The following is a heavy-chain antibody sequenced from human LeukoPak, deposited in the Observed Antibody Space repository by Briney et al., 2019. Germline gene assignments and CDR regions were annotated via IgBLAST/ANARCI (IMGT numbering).Heavy chain of an antibody. D-gene: IGHD5-24*01. J-gene: IGHJ4*02. CDR3: ARDGGDGYNPGGFYFDY. V-gene: IGHV1-69*05. CDR2: IIPIFGTA. CDR1: GGTFSSYA. Sequence: SVKVSCKASGGTFSSYAISWVRQAPGQGLEWMGRIIPIFGTANYAQKFQGRVTITTDESTSTAYMELSRLRSGDTAVYYCARDGGDGYNPGGFYFDYWGQGTLVTVSS.